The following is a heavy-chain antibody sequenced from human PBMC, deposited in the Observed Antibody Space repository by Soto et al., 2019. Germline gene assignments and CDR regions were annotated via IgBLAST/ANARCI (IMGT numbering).Heavy chain of an antibody. V-gene: IGHV1-8*01. CDR2: MNPNSGHT. CDR1: GYIFTSYD. D-gene: IGHD6-13*01. Sequence: ASVKVSCKASGYIFTSYDIIWVRQATGQGLEYMGWMNPNSGHTAYAQKFQGRVSMTRNNSMSTVYMELSSLRSEDTAVYYCARCISSNWSRKNNMFDPWGQGTLVTVSS. J-gene: IGHJ5*02. CDR3: ARCISSNWSRKNNMFDP.